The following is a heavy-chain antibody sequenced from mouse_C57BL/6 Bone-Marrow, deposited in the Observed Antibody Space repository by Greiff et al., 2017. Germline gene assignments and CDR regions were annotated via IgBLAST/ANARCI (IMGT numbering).Heavy chain of an antibody. D-gene: IGHD1-1*01. CDR2: ISSGSSTI. CDR3: AAHYGSWFAY. J-gene: IGHJ3*01. Sequence: EVHLVESGGGLVKPGGFLKLSCAASGFTFSDYGMHWVRQAPEKGLEWVAYISSGSSTIYYAYTVKGRFTISRDNAKNTLFLQMTSLRSEDTAMYYCAAHYGSWFAYWGQGTLVTVSA. CDR1: GFTFSDYG. V-gene: IGHV5-17*01.